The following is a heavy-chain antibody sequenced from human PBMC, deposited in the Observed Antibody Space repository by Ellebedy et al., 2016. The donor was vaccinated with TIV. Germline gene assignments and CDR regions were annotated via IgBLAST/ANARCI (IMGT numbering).Heavy chain of an antibody. CDR1: GFTFDSYA. J-gene: IGHJ4*02. Sequence: GESLKISCVASGFTFDSYAMHWVRQAPGKGLEWVAVISHDGSSQYYADSVKGRFTVSRDNPMTTVYLEMNSLRAEDTALYYCARDLDKSSGWYGGAAYWGQGTQVTVSS. CDR2: ISHDGSSQ. V-gene: IGHV3-30-3*01. CDR3: ARDLDKSSGWYGGAAY. D-gene: IGHD6-19*01.